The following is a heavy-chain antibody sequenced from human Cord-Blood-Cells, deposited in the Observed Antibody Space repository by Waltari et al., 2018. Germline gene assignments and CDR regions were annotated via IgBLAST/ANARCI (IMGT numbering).Heavy chain of an antibody. V-gene: IGHV3-30*18. J-gene: IGHJ4*02. CDR1: TFSSYG. CDR2: ISYDGSNK. CDR3: AKDQDGTTFDY. D-gene: IGHD1-7*01. Sequence: TFSSYGMHWVRQAPGKGLEWVAVISYDGSNKYYADSVKGRFTISRDNSKNTLYLQMNSLRAEDTAVYYCAKDQDGTTFDYWGQGTLVTVSS.